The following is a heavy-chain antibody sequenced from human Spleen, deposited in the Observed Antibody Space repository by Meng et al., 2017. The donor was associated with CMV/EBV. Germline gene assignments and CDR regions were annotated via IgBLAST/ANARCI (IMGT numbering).Heavy chain of an antibody. Sequence: SETLSLTCAVYGGSFSGYYWSWIRQPPGKGLEWIGYIYYSGSTYYNPSLKSRVTISVDTSKNQFSLKLSSVTAADTAVYYCARSTRALLRFLEWANWFDPWGQGTLVTVSS. V-gene: IGHV4-30-4*08. J-gene: IGHJ5*02. CDR3: ARSTRALLRFLEWANWFDP. CDR1: GGSFSGYY. D-gene: IGHD3-3*01. CDR2: IYYSGST.